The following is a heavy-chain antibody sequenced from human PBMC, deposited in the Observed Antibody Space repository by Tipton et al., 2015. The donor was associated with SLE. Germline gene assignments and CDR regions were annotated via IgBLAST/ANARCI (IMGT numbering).Heavy chain of an antibody. V-gene: IGHV3-48*03. J-gene: IGHJ4*02. CDR1: GFTFSTFE. CDR2: ISSTGTTM. Sequence: GSLRLSCAASGFTFSTFEMNWVRQAPGRGLEWVSYISSTGTTMYYADSVKGRFTISRDNTKNSLYLQMNSLRAEDTAVYYCARAPRGTYFDYWGQGTLVTVSS. D-gene: IGHD3-16*01. CDR3: ARAPRGTYFDY.